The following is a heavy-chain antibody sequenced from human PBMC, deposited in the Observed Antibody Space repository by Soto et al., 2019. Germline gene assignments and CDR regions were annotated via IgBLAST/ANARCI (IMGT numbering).Heavy chain of an antibody. J-gene: IGHJ5*02. D-gene: IGHD3-22*01. CDR2: ISGSGGST. Sequence: EVQLLESGGGLVQPGGSLRLSCAASGFTFSSYAMSWVRQAPGKGLEWVSAISGSGGSTYYADSGKGRFTISRDNSKNTLYLQMNSLRAEDTAVYYCAKGVLPLPYYYDSSGYGVLGWFDPWGQGTLVTVSS. CDR3: AKGVLPLPYYYDSSGYGVLGWFDP. CDR1: GFTFSSYA. V-gene: IGHV3-23*01.